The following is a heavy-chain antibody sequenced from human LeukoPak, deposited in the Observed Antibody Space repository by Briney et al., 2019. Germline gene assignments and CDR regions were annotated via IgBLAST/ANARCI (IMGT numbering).Heavy chain of an antibody. CDR1: GFTFSSYA. CDR2: ISYDGSNK. D-gene: IGHD3-9*01. CDR3: ARVEDYDILTGFDY. J-gene: IGHJ4*02. Sequence: GGSLRLSCAASGFTFSSYAMHWVRQAPGKGLEWVAVISYDGSNKYYADSVKGRFTISRDNAKNSLYLQMNSLRAEDTAVYYCARVEDYDILTGFDYWGQGTLVTVSS. V-gene: IGHV3-30*04.